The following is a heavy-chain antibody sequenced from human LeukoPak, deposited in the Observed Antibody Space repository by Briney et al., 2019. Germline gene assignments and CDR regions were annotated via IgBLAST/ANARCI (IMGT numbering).Heavy chain of an antibody. CDR3: AKRVSGTTFY. J-gene: IGHJ4*02. D-gene: IGHD1-1*01. V-gene: IGHV3-23*01. Sequence: GGSLRLSCAASGFIFSNYVMTWVRQAPGKGLEWVSAISGSGATTYYADSVKGRFTISRDNSKNTMYLQMNSLRAEDTAAYYCAKRVSGTTFYWGQGTLVTVSS. CDR1: GFIFSNYV. CDR2: ISGSGATT.